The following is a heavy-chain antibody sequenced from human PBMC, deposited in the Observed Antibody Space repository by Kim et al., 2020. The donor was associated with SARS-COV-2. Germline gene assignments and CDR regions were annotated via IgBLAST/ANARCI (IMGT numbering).Heavy chain of an antibody. J-gene: IGHJ4*02. CDR1: GGSFSGYY. CDR3: ARAVHNVGPDY. CDR2: INHSGST. D-gene: IGHD1-1*01. V-gene: IGHV4-34*01. Sequence: SETLSLTCAVYGGSFSGYYWSWIRQPPGKGLEWIGEINHSGSTNYNPSLKSRVTISVDTSKNQFSLKLSSVTAADTAVYYCARAVHNVGPDYWGQGTLVTVSS.